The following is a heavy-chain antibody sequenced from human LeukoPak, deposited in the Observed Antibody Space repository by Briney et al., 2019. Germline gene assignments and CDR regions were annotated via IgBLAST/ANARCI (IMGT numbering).Heavy chain of an antibody. CDR3: ARENSSGWNTYNWFDP. D-gene: IGHD6-19*01. CDR1: GGSISSYY. Sequence: SSETLSLTCTVSGGSISSYYWSWIRQPPGKGLEWIGYIYYSGSTNYNPSLKSRVTISVDTSKNQFSLKLSSLTAADTAVYYCARENSSGWNTYNWFDPWGQGTLVTVSS. V-gene: IGHV4-59*01. CDR2: IYYSGST. J-gene: IGHJ5*02.